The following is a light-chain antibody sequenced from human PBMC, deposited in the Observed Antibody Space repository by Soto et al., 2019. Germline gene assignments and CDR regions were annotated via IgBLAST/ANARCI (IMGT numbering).Light chain of an antibody. V-gene: IGKV1-9*01. CDR1: QALSNY. CDR3: QKLDTYPLT. Sequence: DIQLTQSPSVLSASVGDTVTITCRASQALSNYLAWYQQKPGKAPKLLIYAASTLQSGVPSRFSGSGSGTEFTLTISSLQPEDFASYYCQKLDTYPLTFGQGTRLEIK. CDR2: AAS. J-gene: IGKJ5*01.